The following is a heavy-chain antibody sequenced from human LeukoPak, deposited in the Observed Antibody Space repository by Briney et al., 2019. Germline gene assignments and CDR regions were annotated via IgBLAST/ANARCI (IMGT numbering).Heavy chain of an antibody. Sequence: GGSLRLSCAASGFTFTDYWMHWVRQVAGKGLVWVSRINGDLTNTTYADSVKGRFTISRDNAKNTLYLHMSSLKTEDSATYYCAKDPRYCRTTSCSPDGYFDYWGQGTLVTVSS. V-gene: IGHV3-74*03. J-gene: IGHJ4*02. D-gene: IGHD2-2*01. CDR3: AKDPRYCRTTSCSPDGYFDY. CDR2: INGDLTNT. CDR1: GFTFTDYW.